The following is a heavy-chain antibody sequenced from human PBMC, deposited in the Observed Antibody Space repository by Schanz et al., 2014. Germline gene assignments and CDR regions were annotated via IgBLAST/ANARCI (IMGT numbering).Heavy chain of an antibody. D-gene: IGHD4-4*01. V-gene: IGHV3-66*01. Sequence: EVQLVESGGGLVQPGGSLRLSCAASGFTVSSNYMSWVRQAPGKGLEWVSFIYGGSTYYTDSVKGRFTISRDNSKNTLDLQMNSLRAEDTAVYYCAKSPVIRSYYYYGMEVGGQGTTVTVSS. CDR1: GFTVSSNY. CDR2: IYGGST. J-gene: IGHJ6*02. CDR3: AKSPVIRSYYYYGMEV.